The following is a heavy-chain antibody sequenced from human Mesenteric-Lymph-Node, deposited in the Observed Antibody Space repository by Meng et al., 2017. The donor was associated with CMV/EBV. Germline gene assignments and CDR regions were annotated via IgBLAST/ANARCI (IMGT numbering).Heavy chain of an antibody. D-gene: IGHD2-2*02. V-gene: IGHV4-59*01. Sequence: SETLSLTCTVSGGSISSYYWSWIRQPPGKGLEWIGYIYYSGSTNYNPSLKSRVTISVDTSKNQFSLKLSSVTAADTAVYYCARHYQLLYGWFDPWGQGTLVTVSS. CDR3: ARHYQLLYGWFDP. CDR2: IYYSGST. J-gene: IGHJ5*02. CDR1: GGSISSYY.